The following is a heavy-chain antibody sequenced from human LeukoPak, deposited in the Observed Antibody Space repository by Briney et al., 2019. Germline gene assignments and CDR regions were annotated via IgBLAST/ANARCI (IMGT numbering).Heavy chain of an antibody. Sequence: SETLSLTCTVSGGSISSSSYYWGWIRQHPGKGLEWIGYIYYSGSTYYNPSLKSRVTISVDTSKNQFSLKLSSVTAADTAVYYCARAAIVAGMPGGFDPWGQGTLVTVSS. CDR1: GGSISSSSYY. V-gene: IGHV4-31*03. D-gene: IGHD6-19*01. CDR3: ARAAIVAGMPGGFDP. CDR2: IYYSGST. J-gene: IGHJ5*02.